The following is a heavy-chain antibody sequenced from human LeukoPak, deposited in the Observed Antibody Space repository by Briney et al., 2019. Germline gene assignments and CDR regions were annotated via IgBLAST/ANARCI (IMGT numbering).Heavy chain of an antibody. CDR2: INTGNGNT. D-gene: IGHD1-26*01. V-gene: IGHV1-3*04. J-gene: IGHJ1*01. CDR1: GYTLTNYG. Sequence: ASVKVSCKTSGYTLTNYGMHWVRQAPRQSPEWMGWINTGNGNTKSSQRFQDRVTLTRDTSASTAYMELNSLNSEDTAVYYCARVPLSDASGHYYPHWGQGTLITVSS. CDR3: ARVPLSDASGHYYPH.